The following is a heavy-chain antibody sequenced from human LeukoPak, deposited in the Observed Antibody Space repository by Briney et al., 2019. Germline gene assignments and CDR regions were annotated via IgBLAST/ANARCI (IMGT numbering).Heavy chain of an antibody. CDR1: GFTFSTYW. CDR3: AKYSYSSWFDP. J-gene: IGHJ5*02. V-gene: IGHV3-74*01. Sequence: GGSLRLSCAASGFTFSTYWMHWVRQAPGKGLVWVSRITPDGTSTTYADSVKGRFTISRDNAKNTLYVQMNSLRAEDTAVYYCAKYSYSSWFDPWGQGTLVTVSS. CDR2: ITPDGTST. D-gene: IGHD2-15*01.